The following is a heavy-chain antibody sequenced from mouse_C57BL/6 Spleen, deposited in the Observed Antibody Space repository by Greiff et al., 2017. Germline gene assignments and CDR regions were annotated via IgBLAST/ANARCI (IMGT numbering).Heavy chain of an antibody. V-gene: IGHV1-26*01. CDR3: ASLYDKGSWFAY. J-gene: IGHJ3*01. Sequence: EVQLQQSGPELVKPGASVKISCKASGYTFTDYYMNWVKQSHGKSLEWIGDINPNNGGTSYNQKFKGKATLTVDKSSSTAYMELRSLTSEDSAVYYCASLYDKGSWFAYWGQGTLVTVSA. D-gene: IGHD2-12*01. CDR2: INPNNGGT. CDR1: GYTFTDYY.